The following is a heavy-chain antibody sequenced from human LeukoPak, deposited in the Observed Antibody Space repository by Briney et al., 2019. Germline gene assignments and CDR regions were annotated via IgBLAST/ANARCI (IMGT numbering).Heavy chain of an antibody. CDR2: ISAYNGNT. CDR3: ARVVPLDYYYDSSGYHDY. D-gene: IGHD3-22*01. J-gene: IGHJ4*02. V-gene: IGHV1-18*01. Sequence: GASVKVSCKASGYTFTSYGISWVRQAPGQGLEWMGWISAYNGNTNYAQKFQGRVTITADESTSTAYMELSSLRSEDTAVYYCARVVPLDYYYDSSGYHDYWGQGTLVTVSS. CDR1: GYTFTSYG.